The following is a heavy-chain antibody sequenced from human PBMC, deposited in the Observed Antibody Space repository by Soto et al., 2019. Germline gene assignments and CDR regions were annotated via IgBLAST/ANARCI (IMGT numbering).Heavy chain of an antibody. CDR1: GFTFSSYG. CDR2: ISYDGSNK. D-gene: IGHD5-18*01. J-gene: IGHJ4*02. Sequence: VGSLRLSCAASGFTFSSYGMHWVRQAPGKGLEWVAVISYDGSNKYYADSVKGRFTISRDNSKNTLYLQMSSLRAEDTAVYYCAKDKIQLWLLYYFDYWGQGTLVTVSS. V-gene: IGHV3-30*18. CDR3: AKDKIQLWLLYYFDY.